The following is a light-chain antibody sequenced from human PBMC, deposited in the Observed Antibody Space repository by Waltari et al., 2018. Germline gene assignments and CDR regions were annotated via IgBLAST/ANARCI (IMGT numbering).Light chain of an antibody. CDR2: AAS. CDR3: QQSYSTPLYT. V-gene: IGKV1-39*01. Sequence: DIQMTQSPSSLSASVGDRVTITCRASQSISSYLNWSQQKAGKAPKLLIYAASSLQSGVPSRFSDSGSGTDFTLTISSLQPEDFATYYCQQSYSTPLYTFGQGTKLEIK. CDR1: QSISSY. J-gene: IGKJ2*01.